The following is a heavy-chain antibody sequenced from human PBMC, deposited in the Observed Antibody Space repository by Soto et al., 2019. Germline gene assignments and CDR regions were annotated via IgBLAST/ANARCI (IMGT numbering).Heavy chain of an antibody. J-gene: IGHJ4*02. Sequence: QVHLVQSGAEVKKPGSSVKVSCKASGGTFSSYAISWVRQAPGQGLEWMGGIIPIFGTATHAQKFQGRVPITEDESTRPAYVSLSSLRSEDTAVYYCARAGGVGSGSYYKEFNYWGQGTLVAVSS. D-gene: IGHD3-10*01. CDR1: GGTFSSYA. CDR2: IIPIFGTA. CDR3: ARAGGVGSGSYYKEFNY. V-gene: IGHV1-69*01.